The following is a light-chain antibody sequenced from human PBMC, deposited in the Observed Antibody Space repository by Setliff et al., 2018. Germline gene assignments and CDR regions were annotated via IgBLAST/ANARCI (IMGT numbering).Light chain of an antibody. Sequence: QSALTQPPSASGSPGQSVTISCTGTSSDISPYNYVSWYQQHPGKAPKLMIYEVTKRPSGVSDRFSGSKSGNTASLTISGLQAEDEADYYCLSYTSETTHALFAGGTKVTVL. V-gene: IGLV2-14*03. CDR3: LSYTSETTHAL. CDR2: EVT. J-gene: IGLJ2*01. CDR1: SSDISPYNY.